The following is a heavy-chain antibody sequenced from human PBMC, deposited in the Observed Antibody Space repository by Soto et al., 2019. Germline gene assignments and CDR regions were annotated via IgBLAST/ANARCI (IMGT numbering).Heavy chain of an antibody. Sequence: QVQLVESGGGVVQPGRSLRLSCAGSGFSFSDFGMHWVRQAPGKGLEWVAVISYDGSNKNYADPVKGRFTISRDTSKNMLYLQMNSLRPEYTAVYYCAKWFGELFDGFDVWGQGTMVTVSS. CDR1: GFSFSDFG. CDR3: AKWFGELFDGFDV. V-gene: IGHV3-30*18. D-gene: IGHD3-10*01. CDR2: ISYDGSNK. J-gene: IGHJ3*01.